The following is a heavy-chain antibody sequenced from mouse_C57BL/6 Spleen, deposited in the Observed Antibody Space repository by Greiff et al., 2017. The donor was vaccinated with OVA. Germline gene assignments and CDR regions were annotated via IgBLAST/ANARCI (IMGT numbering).Heavy chain of an antibody. Sequence: VQLQESDAELVKPGASVKISCKVSGYTFTDHTIHWMKQRPEQGLEWIGYIYPRDGSTKYNEKFKGKATLTADKSSSTAYMQLNSLTSEDSAVYFCARSPYYYGSSYGFDYWGQGTTLTVSS. CDR1: GYTFTDHT. CDR2: IYPRDGST. J-gene: IGHJ2*01. V-gene: IGHV1-78*01. CDR3: ARSPYYYGSSYGFDY. D-gene: IGHD1-1*01.